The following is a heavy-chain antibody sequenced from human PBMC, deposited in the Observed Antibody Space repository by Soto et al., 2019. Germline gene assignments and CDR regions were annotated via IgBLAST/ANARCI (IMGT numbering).Heavy chain of an antibody. CDR3: ARDIGFDYVN. V-gene: IGHV3-7*01. J-gene: IGHJ4*02. CDR2: IKEDGSEI. D-gene: IGHD3-16*01. CDR1: GFNVMSYW. Sequence: GGSLRLSCGVSGFNVMSYWMSWVRQAPGKGLEWVASIKEDGSEIYYLQSVRGRFTISRDSAGNALHLAMNYLSAEDTAVYFCARDIGFDYVNWGQGTLVTVSS.